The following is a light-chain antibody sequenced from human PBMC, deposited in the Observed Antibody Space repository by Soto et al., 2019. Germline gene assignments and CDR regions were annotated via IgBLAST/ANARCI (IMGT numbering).Light chain of an antibody. CDR2: AVD. J-gene: IGLJ2*01. Sequence: QSALTQPPSASGSPGQSVTISCTGTSSDVGAYNYVSWYQQHPGKAPKLMIYAVDKRPSGVPDRFSGSKSGNTASLTVTGLQAEDEADYYCSSYTSSNTVIFGGGTKVTVL. CDR1: SSDVGAYNY. CDR3: SSYTSSNTVI. V-gene: IGLV2-8*01.